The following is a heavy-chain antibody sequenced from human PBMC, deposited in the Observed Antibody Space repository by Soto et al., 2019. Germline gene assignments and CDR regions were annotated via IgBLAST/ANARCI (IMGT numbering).Heavy chain of an antibody. D-gene: IGHD1-1*01. V-gene: IGHV1-18*01. CDR1: GYAFTTYG. J-gene: IGHJ4*02. CDR3: ARGRYGDY. Sequence: QVHLVQSGAEVKKPGASVKVSFKGSGYAFTTYGITWVRQAPGQGLEWMGWISAHNGNTNYAQKLQGRVTVTRDTSTSTAYMELRSLRSDATAVYYCARGRYGDYWGQGALVTASS. CDR2: ISAHNGNT.